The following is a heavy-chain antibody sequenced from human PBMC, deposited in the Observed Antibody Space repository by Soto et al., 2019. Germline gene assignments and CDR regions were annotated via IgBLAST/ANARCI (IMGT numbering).Heavy chain of an antibody. CDR1: GFTFSSYA. CDR3: ARDVGYCSGGSCYSWYFDL. D-gene: IGHD2-15*01. CDR2: ISYDGSNK. Sequence: GGSLRLSCAASGFTFSSYAMHWVRQAPGKGLEWVAVISYDGSNKYYADSVKGRFTISRDNSKNTLYLQMNSLRAEDTAVYYFARDVGYCSGGSCYSWYFDLWGRGTLVTVSS. J-gene: IGHJ2*01. V-gene: IGHV3-30-3*01.